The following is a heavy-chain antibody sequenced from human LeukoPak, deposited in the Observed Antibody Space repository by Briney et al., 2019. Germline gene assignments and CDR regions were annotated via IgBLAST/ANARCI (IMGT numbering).Heavy chain of an antibody. CDR3: AKAAYDFWSGYCPFDY. J-gene: IGHJ4*02. V-gene: IGHV3-23*01. CDR2: ISGSGGST. CDR1: GFTFSSYA. Sequence: GGSLRLSCAASGFTFSSYAMSWVRQAPGKGLEWVSAISGSGGSTYYADSVKGRFTISRDNSKNTLYLQMNSLRAEDTAVYYCAKAAYDFWSGYCPFDYWGQGTLVTVSS. D-gene: IGHD3-3*01.